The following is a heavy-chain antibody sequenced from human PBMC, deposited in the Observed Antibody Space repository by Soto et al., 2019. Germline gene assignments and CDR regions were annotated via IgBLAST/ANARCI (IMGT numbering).Heavy chain of an antibody. V-gene: IGHV4-34*01. Sequence: QVQLQQWGAGLLKPSETLSLTCAVYVGSFSGYYWTWIRRPPGXGLEWIGEINHRGSTKYSPSLKSRVTLSVDRSTNQFSLKLSSVTAADTAVYYCARGQDFWSGFPFDYWGQGTLVTVSS. D-gene: IGHD3-3*01. CDR3: ARGQDFWSGFPFDY. CDR2: INHRGST. CDR1: VGSFSGYY. J-gene: IGHJ4*02.